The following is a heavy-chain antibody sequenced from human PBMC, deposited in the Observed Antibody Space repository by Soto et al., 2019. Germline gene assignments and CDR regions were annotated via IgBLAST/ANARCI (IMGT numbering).Heavy chain of an antibody. Sequence: QVQLVESGGGVVQPGRSLRLSCAASGFTFSSYGMHWVRQAPGKGLEWVAVISYDGSNKYYADSVKGRFTISRDNSKNTLYLQMNSLRPEDTAVHYCAREWSVANPGYWGQGTQVTVSS. CDR2: ISYDGSNK. V-gene: IGHV3-30*03. CDR1: GFTFSSYG. J-gene: IGHJ4*02. CDR3: AREWSVANPGY. D-gene: IGHD5-12*01.